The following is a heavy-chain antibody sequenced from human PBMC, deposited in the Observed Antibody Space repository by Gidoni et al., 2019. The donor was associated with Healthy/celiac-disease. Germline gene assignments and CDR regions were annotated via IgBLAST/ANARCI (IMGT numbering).Heavy chain of an antibody. CDR2: IIPIFGTA. Sequence: QVQLVQSGAEVKKPGSSVKVSCKASGGTFSSDALSWVRQSPGQWLEWRGGIIPIFGTANYAQKFQGRVTITADESTSTAYMELSSLRSEDTAVYYCARERRPKQNVLRFLEWSGDYGMDVWGQGTTVTVSS. CDR3: ARERRPKQNVLRFLEWSGDYGMDV. CDR1: GGTFSSDA. V-gene: IGHV1-69*01. D-gene: IGHD3-3*01. J-gene: IGHJ6*02.